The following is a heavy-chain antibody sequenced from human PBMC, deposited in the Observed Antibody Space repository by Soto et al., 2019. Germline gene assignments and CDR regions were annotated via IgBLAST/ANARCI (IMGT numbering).Heavy chain of an antibody. D-gene: IGHD6-13*01. CDR3: AASSWLNWFDP. Sequence: LYLTCTVSGGSFSSGRYYWSWIRQPPGKGLEWIGYIYYSGSTNYNPSLKSRVTISVDTSKNQFSLKLSYVTAADTAVYYCAASSWLNWFDPWGQGTLVTVSS. CDR2: IYYSGST. J-gene: IGHJ5*02. V-gene: IGHV4-61*01. CDR1: GGSFSSGRYY.